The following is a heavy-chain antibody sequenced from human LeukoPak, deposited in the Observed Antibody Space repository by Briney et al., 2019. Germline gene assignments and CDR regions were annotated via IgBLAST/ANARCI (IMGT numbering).Heavy chain of an antibody. Sequence: PGGSLRLSCAASGFILSSYSMNWVRQAPGKGLEWVSAISGSGGSTYYADSVKGRFTISRDNPKNSLYLQMNSLRAEDTAVYYCARGSEWTSGVSDYWGQGTLVTVSS. CDR3: ARGSEWTSGVSDY. CDR1: GFILSSYS. J-gene: IGHJ4*02. D-gene: IGHD3-3*01. CDR2: ISGSGGST. V-gene: IGHV3-21*01.